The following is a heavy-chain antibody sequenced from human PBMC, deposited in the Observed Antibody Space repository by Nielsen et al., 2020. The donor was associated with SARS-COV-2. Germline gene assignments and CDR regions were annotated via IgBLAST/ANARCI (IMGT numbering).Heavy chain of an antibody. D-gene: IGHD3-16*02. Sequence: GESLKISCAASGFTFSSYSMNWVRQAPGKGLEWVSSISSSSSYIYYADSVKGRFTISGDNAKNSLYLQMNSLRAEDTAVYYCAGASITFGGVIVPFDNWGQGTLVTVSS. J-gene: IGHJ4*02. V-gene: IGHV3-21*01. CDR3: AGASITFGGVIVPFDN. CDR2: ISSSSSYI. CDR1: GFTFSSYS.